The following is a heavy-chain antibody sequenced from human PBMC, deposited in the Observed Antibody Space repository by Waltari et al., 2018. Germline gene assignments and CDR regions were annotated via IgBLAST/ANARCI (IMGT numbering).Heavy chain of an antibody. CDR3: ASWGEQYFDY. Sequence: GYYWSWIRQPPGKGLEWIGEINHSGSTNYNPSLKSRVTISVDTSKNQFSLKLSSVTAADTAVYYCASWGEQYFDYWGQGTLVTVSS. J-gene: IGHJ4*02. CDR1: GYY. V-gene: IGHV4-34*01. CDR2: INHSGST. D-gene: IGHD3-16*01.